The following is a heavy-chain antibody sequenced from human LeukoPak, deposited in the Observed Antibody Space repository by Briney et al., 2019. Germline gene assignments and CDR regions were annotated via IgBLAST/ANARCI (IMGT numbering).Heavy chain of an antibody. V-gene: IGHV3-23*01. D-gene: IGHD5-24*01. Sequence: GGSLRRSCAASGFTFSSYAMSWVRQAPGQGLEWVSAISGSGHSTSYADSVKGRFTISRDNSKNTLFLQMNSLRAEDTAVYYCAKDKSEMESITRAFDFWGQGTMVTVSS. CDR1: GFTFSSYA. J-gene: IGHJ3*01. CDR2: ISGSGHST. CDR3: AKDKSEMESITRAFDF.